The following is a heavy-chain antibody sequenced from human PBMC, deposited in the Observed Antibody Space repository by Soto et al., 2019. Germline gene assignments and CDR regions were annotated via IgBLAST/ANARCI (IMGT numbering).Heavy chain of an antibody. J-gene: IGHJ2*01. CDR2: IYNSGST. V-gene: IGHV4-61*01. Sequence: QAQLQESGPGPVKPSETLSLTCTVSGGSVSGGTHYWSWIRQPPGKGLEWIGYIYNSGSTNYNPSLQSRITTSLDTSKNQFSLKLSSVTAADTAVYYCERGNRTSRYWFDLWGRGTLVTVSS. D-gene: IGHD2-8*02. CDR1: GGSVSGGTHY. CDR3: ERGNRTSRYWFDL.